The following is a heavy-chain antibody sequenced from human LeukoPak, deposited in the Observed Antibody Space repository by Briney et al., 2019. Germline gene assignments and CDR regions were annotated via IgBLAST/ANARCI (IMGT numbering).Heavy chain of an antibody. CDR2: IIPIFGTA. CDR3: ARGGAELWFGELDYYYMDV. V-gene: IGHV1-69*05. J-gene: IGHJ6*03. Sequence: SVKVSCKASGGTFSSYAISWVRQAPGQGLEWMGGIIPIFGTANYAQKFQGRVTMTRDTSTSTVYMELSSLRSEDTAVYYCARGGAELWFGELDYYYMDVWGKGTTVTISS. CDR1: GGTFSSYA. D-gene: IGHD3-10*01.